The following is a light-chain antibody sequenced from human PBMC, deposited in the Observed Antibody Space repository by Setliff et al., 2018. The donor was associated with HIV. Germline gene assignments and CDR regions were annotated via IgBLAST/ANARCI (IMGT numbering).Light chain of an antibody. Sequence: QSVLAQPASVSGSPGQSITISCTGASTNLVSWYQVHLGKPPKLLIYDVNKRPSGLPGRFSGSKSGNTASLTISGLQTEDEADYYCCSYAGVSTFEVVFGGGTKVTVL. J-gene: IGLJ3*02. CDR1: STNL. V-gene: IGLV2-23*02. CDR2: DVN. CDR3: CSYAGVSTFEVV.